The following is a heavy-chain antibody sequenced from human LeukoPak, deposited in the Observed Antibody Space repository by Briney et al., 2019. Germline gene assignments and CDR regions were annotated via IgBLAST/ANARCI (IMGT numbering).Heavy chain of an antibody. V-gene: IGHV3-7*01. D-gene: IGHD1-14*01. CDR3: VKDNPLDY. CDR2: IREDGGEK. J-gene: IGHJ4*02. Sequence: PGGSLRLSCAATGFTFTKHWMSWVRQTKDKGLECVAKIREDGGEKHYVDSVKGRFTISRDNAKNSLYLHINSLRAEDTAVYYCVKDNPLDYWGQGTLVIVSS. CDR1: GFTFTKHW.